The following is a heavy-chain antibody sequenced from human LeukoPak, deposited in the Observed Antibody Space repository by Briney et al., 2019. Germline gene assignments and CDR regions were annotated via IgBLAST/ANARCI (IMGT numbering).Heavy chain of an antibody. CDR1: GVTLRGYW. D-gene: IGHD6-19*01. J-gene: IGHJ3*02. CDR3: AKDLIQWLADAFDI. V-gene: IGHV3-30*02. CDR2: IRYDGTNK. Sequence: GGSLRLSPAPSGVTLRGYWMSCGPQAPGKGLEWGACIRYDGTNKYIADSVNGRFTISRDNSKNTLYLQMNSLRAEDTAVYYCAKDLIQWLADAFDIWGQGTMVTVSS.